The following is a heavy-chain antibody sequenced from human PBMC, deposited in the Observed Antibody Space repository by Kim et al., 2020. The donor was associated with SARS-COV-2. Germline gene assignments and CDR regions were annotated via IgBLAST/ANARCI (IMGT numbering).Heavy chain of an antibody. V-gene: IGHV4-59*01. CDR1: GGSISSYY. Sequence: SETLSLTCTVSGGSISSYYWSWIRQPPGKGLEWIGYIYYSGSTNYNPSLKSRVTISVDTSKNQFSLKLSSVTAADTAVYYCARVWSRIFAVTDAFDIWGQGTMVTVSS. CDR3: ARVWSRIFAVTDAFDI. CDR2: IYYSGST. D-gene: IGHD3-3*02. J-gene: IGHJ3*02.